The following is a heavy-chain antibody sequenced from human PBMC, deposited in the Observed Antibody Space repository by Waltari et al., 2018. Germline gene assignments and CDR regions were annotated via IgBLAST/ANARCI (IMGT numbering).Heavy chain of an antibody. CDR1: GGSFSGYY. D-gene: IGHD3-3*01. V-gene: IGHV4-34*01. CDR3: ASRITIFGVVISDY. CDR2: INHSGST. Sequence: QVQLTQWGAGLVKLSETPSLTCAVYGGSFSGYYWSWNRQPPGKGLEWIGEINHSGSTNYNPSLKSRVTISVDTSKNQFSLKLSSVTAADTAVYYCASRITIFGVVISDYWGQGTLVTVSS. J-gene: IGHJ4*02.